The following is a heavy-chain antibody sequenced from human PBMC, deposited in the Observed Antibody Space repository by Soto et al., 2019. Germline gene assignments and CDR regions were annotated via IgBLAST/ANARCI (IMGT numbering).Heavy chain of an antibody. CDR3: ARVSPTTVTPYYYYYMDV. V-gene: IGHV3-48*02. CDR1: GFTFSSYS. CDR2: ISSSSSTI. Sequence: GGSLRLSCAASGFTFSSYSMNWVRQAPGKGLEWVSYISSSSSTIYYADSVKGRFTISRDNAKNSLYLQMNSLRDEDTAVYYCARVSPTTVTPYYYYYMDVWGKGTTVTVSS. J-gene: IGHJ6*03. D-gene: IGHD4-17*01.